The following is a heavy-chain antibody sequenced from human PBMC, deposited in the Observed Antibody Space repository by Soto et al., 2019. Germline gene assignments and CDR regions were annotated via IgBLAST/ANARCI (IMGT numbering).Heavy chain of an antibody. Sequence: GASVKVSCKASGYTFTSYGISWVRQAPGQGLEWTGWISAYNGNTNYAQKLQGRVTMTTDTATSTAYLALRSLRSDDTAVYYCASPITGTTLYAFDIWGQGTMVTVSS. CDR3: ASPITGTTLYAFDI. J-gene: IGHJ3*02. D-gene: IGHD1-20*01. V-gene: IGHV1-18*04. CDR1: GYTFTSYG. CDR2: ISAYNGNT.